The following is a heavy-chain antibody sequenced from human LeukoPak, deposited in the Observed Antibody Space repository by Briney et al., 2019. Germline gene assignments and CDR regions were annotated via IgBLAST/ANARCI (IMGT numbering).Heavy chain of an antibody. D-gene: IGHD3-9*01. CDR2: ISGSGGSV. V-gene: IGHV3-23*01. CDR3: AKVRYVGYYFDY. J-gene: IGHJ4*02. CDR1: GFTFSSYA. Sequence: PGGSLRLSCAASGFTFSSYAMNRVRQAPGKGLEWVSGISGSGGSVYYADSVKGRFTISRDNSKDTLYLQMNSLRAEDTAVYYCAKVRYVGYYFDYWGQGTLVTVSS.